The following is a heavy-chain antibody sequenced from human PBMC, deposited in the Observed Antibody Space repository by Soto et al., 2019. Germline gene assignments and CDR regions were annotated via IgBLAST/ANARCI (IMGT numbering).Heavy chain of an antibody. Sequence: TGGSLRLSCAASGFTFSSYAMKWVRQAPGKGLEWVANIKQDGSEKYYVDSVKGRFAISRDNAKNSLYLQMNSLRAEDTAVYYCARDRPSGWYANYYYYGMDVWGQGTTVTVSS. J-gene: IGHJ6*02. CDR2: IKQDGSEK. CDR1: GFTFSSYA. CDR3: ARDRPSGWYANYYYYGMDV. V-gene: IGHV3-7*05. D-gene: IGHD6-19*01.